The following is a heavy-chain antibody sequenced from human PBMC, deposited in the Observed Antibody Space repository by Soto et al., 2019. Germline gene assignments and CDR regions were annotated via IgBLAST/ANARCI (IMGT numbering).Heavy chain of an antibody. Sequence: QLQLQESGPGLVKPSETLSLTCTVSGDSIRSSSYWGWIRQPPGKGLEWIGSIYSTGNTYYNPSLNRQVTISVDTSKNQFPLNVISVTAADTAVYYCRRSSRYSTDVWGQGTTVTVSS. CDR1: GDSIRSSSY. V-gene: IGHV4-39*01. J-gene: IGHJ6*02. CDR3: RRSSRYSTDV. D-gene: IGHD6-13*01. CDR2: IYSTGNT.